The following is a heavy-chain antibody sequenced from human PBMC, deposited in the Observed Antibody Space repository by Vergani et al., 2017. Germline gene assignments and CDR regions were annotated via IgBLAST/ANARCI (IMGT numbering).Heavy chain of an antibody. V-gene: IGHV5-51*01. CDR3: ARRGTQWEFFTL. CDR1: RYSFSDYW. CDR2: IYPGDSDT. J-gene: IGHJ2*01. D-gene: IGHD1-26*01. Sequence: EVQLVQSGAEVKKPGESLKISCKGSRYSFSDYWIAWVRQMPGKGLEWMGIIYPGDSDTRYSPSFQGQVTISVDKSISTAYLQWSSLKASDTAIYYCARRGTQWEFFTLWGRGTLVTVSS.